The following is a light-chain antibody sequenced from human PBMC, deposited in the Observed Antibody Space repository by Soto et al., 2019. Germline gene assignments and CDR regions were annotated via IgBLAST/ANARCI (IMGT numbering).Light chain of an antibody. CDR3: QQSYSTPIT. CDR2: AAS. CDR1: QSISSY. Sequence: DIQMTQSPSSLSASVGDRVTITRRASQSISSYLNWHQQKPGKAPKLLIYAASSLQSGVPSRFSGSGSGTDSTLTISSLQPEDFATYYCQQSYSTPITFGQGTRLEIK. V-gene: IGKV1-39*01. J-gene: IGKJ5*01.